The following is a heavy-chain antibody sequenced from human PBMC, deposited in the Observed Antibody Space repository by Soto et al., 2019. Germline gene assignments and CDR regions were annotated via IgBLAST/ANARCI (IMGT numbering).Heavy chain of an antibody. D-gene: IGHD5-18*01. J-gene: IGHJ4*02. CDR3: ARDQPGYSYGYGLGY. CDR2: ISSSSSTI. Sequence: GGSLRLSCAASGFTFRSYSMNWVRQAPGKGLEWVSYISSSSSTIYYADSVKGRFTISRDNAKNSLYLQMNSLRAEDTAVYYCARDQPGYSYGYGLGYWGQGTLVTVSS. V-gene: IGHV3-48*01. CDR1: GFTFRSYS.